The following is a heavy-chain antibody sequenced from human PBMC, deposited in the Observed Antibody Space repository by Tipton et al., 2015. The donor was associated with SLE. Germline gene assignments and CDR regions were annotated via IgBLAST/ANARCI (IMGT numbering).Heavy chain of an antibody. CDR1: GGSISKYY. V-gene: IGHV4-4*08. J-gene: IGHJ3*02. CDR2: VYNSGST. CDR3: ARDKPYDI. Sequence: TLSLTCTVSGGSISKYYWSWIRQPPGKGLEWIGYVYNSGSTNYNPSLKSRVTISVDTSKNQFSLNLSSVTAADTAVYYCARDKPYDIWGQGTMVTVSS.